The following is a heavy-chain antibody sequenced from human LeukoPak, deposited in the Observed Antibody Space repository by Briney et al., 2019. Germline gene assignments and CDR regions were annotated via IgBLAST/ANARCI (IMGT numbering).Heavy chain of an antibody. CDR2: IYYSGNT. CDR3: ARHLTYGATNPFDY. CDR1: GVSISSSNSY. Sequence: SETLSLTCTVSGVSISSSNSYWGWIRQPPGKGLEWIGSIYYSGNTYYNASLKSQVSISIDTSKNQFSLKLNSLTAADTAMYYCARHLTYGATNPFDYWGQGTLVTVSS. V-gene: IGHV4-39*01. J-gene: IGHJ4*02. D-gene: IGHD1-26*01.